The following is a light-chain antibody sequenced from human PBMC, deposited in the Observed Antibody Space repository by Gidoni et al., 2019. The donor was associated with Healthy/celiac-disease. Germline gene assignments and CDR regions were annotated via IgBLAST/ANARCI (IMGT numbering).Light chain of an antibody. J-gene: IGKJ1*01. CDR1: QHVSSNY. CDR2: DAF. Sequence: EIVVPQSPGTLSLSPGERATLSCRASQHVSSNYLAWYQQKPCQAPRLLSFDAFSRATGIPDRFSVSGSGTDFTLTISRLEPEDFAVYYWQLYGSAPWTFXQXNKVEIE. V-gene: IGKV3-20*01. CDR3: QLYGSAPWT.